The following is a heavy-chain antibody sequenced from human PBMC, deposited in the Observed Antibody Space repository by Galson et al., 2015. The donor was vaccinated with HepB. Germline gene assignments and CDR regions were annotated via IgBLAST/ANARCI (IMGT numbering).Heavy chain of an antibody. CDR2: IYYDGST. CDR1: GGSISNSY. Sequence: SETLSLTCTVSGGSISNSYWSWIRQPPGKGLEWIGYIYYDGSTNYNPSLQSRVTISVDTSKNLFSLRMSSVTAADTAVYYCAKLSRLRAVAYYYYHGLDVWGQGTTVTVSS. D-gene: IGHD6-19*01. V-gene: IGHV4-59*08. J-gene: IGHJ6*02. CDR3: AKLSRLRAVAYYYYHGLDV.